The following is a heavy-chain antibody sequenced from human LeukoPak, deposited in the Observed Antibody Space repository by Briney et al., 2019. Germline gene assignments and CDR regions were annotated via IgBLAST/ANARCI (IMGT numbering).Heavy chain of an antibody. Sequence: SETLSLTCTISGGSISSSSYYWGWIRQPPGKGLEWIGSIYYSGSTYYNPSLKSRVTISVDTSKNQFSLKLSSVTAADTAIYYCAKGAGGFSYYNWFDPWGQGTLVTVSS. J-gene: IGHJ5*02. CDR2: IYYSGST. CDR1: GGSISSSSYY. D-gene: IGHD5-18*01. V-gene: IGHV4-39*07. CDR3: AKGAGGFSYYNWFDP.